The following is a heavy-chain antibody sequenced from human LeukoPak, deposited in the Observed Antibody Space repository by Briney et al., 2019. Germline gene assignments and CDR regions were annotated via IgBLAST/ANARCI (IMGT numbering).Heavy chain of an antibody. V-gene: IGHV3-48*01. Sequence: GGSLRLSCAASGFTFSSYSMNWVRQAPGKGLEWVSYISSSSNIYYADSVKGRFTIARDNSKNTLYLQMNSLRAEDTAVYYCAKDQWSFSYFDYWGQGTLVTVSS. CDR3: AKDQWSFSYFDY. CDR1: GFTFSSYS. D-gene: IGHD1-26*01. J-gene: IGHJ4*02. CDR2: ISSSSNI.